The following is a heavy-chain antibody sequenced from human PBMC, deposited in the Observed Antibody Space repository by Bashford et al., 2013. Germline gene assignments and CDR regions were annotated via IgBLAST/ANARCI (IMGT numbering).Heavy chain of an antibody. J-gene: IGHJ6*02. Sequence: WVRQAPGQGLEWMGWISAYNGNTNYAQKLQGRVTMTTDTSTSTAYMELRSLRSDDTAVYYCARRVGTYYYYYGMDVWGQGTTVTVSS. V-gene: IGHV1-18*01. CDR2: ISAYNGNT. CDR3: ARRVGTYYYYYGMDV. D-gene: IGHD1-26*01.